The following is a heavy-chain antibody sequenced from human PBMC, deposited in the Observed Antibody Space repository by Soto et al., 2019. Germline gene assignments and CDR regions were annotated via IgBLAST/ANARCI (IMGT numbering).Heavy chain of an antibody. CDR1: GYTFTGYY. CDR3: ATTHSSSWNFDY. V-gene: IGHV1-2*04. CDR2: INPNSGGT. Sequence: ASVKVSCKASGYTFTGYYMHWVRQAPGQGLEWMGWINPNSGGTNYAQKFQGWVTMTRDTSISTAYMELSRLRSDDTAVYYCATTHSSSWNFDYWGQGTLVTVSS. D-gene: IGHD6-13*01. J-gene: IGHJ4*02.